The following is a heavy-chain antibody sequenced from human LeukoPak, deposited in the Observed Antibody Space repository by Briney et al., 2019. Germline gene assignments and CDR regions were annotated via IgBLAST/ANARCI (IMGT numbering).Heavy chain of an antibody. CDR2: INPNSGGT. D-gene: IGHD5-12*01. Sequence: GASVKVSCKASGYTFTGYYMHWVRQAPGQGLEWMGYINPNSGGTNYAQKFQGRVTMTRDTSISTVYMELSRLRSDDTAVYYCARYSGYDWVYARYWGQGTLVTVSS. V-gene: IGHV1-2*02. J-gene: IGHJ4*02. CDR1: GYTFTGYY. CDR3: ARYSGYDWVYARY.